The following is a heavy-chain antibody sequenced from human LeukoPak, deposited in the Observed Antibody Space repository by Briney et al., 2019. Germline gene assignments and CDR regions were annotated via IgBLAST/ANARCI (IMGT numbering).Heavy chain of an antibody. CDR2: ISSSGSTI. D-gene: IGHD2-15*01. Sequence: GGSLRLSCAASGFTFSDYYMSWIRQAPGKGLEWVSYISSSGSTIYYADSVKGRFTISRDNAKNSLYLQMTSLRAEDTAVYYCARGYSMVVAATPPSYWGQGTLVTVSS. V-gene: IGHV3-11*04. J-gene: IGHJ4*02. CDR3: ARGYSMVVAATPPSY. CDR1: GFTFSDYY.